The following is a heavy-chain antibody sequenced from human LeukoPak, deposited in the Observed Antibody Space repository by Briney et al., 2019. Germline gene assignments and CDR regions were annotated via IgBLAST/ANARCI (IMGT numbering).Heavy chain of an antibody. V-gene: IGHV4-59*01. Sequence: SETLSLTCTVSGGSLHNYYWSWIRQPPGKGLEWIGYIDYSGSTNYNPSLKSRVTISVDTSQNQFSLKLSSVTAADTAVYYCARAGGGYSGYDPWGQGTLVTVSS. CDR3: ARAGGGYSGYDP. D-gene: IGHD5-12*01. CDR1: GGSLHNYY. J-gene: IGHJ5*02. CDR2: IDYSGST.